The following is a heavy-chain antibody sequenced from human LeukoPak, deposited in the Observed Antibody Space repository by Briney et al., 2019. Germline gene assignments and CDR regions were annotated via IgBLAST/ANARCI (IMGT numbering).Heavy chain of an antibody. CDR1: GFTLSSYA. V-gene: IGHV3-64*01. CDR3: ARVSGSLEYYYYMDV. D-gene: IGHD6-25*01. CDR2: ISSNGGST. Sequence: GGSLRLSCAASGFTLSSYAMSWVRQGPGKGLEYVSAISSNGGSTYYANSVKGRFTISRDNSKNTLYLQMGSLRAEDMAVYYCARVSGSLEYYYYMDVWGKGTTVTVSS. J-gene: IGHJ6*03.